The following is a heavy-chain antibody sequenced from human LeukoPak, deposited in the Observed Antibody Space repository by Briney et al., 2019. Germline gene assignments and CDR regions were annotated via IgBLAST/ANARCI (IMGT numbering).Heavy chain of an antibody. D-gene: IGHD1/OR15-1a*01. Sequence: GRSLRLPCATSGFTFSSYAMHWVSQAPDKGLEWVALISYDGINQYYADSVKCRFIISRDNSKNTLYLQLNSLRLEDTAVYYCTLTTFGVVYYFDYWGKGTLVTVSS. V-gene: IGHV3-30*04. CDR1: GFTFSSYA. CDR3: TLTTFGVVYYFDY. CDR2: ISYDGINQ. J-gene: IGHJ4*02.